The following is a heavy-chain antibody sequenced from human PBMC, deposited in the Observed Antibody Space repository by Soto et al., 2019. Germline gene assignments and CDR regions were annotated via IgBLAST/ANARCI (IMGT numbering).Heavy chain of an antibody. CDR3: ASHSYGYFPHYYHGMDV. CDR2: IIPIFGTA. V-gene: IGHV1-69*12. D-gene: IGHD5-18*01. CDR1: GGTFSSYA. J-gene: IGHJ6*02. Sequence: QVQLVQSGAEVKKPGSSVKVSCKASGGTFSSYASSWVRQAPGQGLEWMGGIIPIFGTANYAQKFQGRVTSTGNXSXSXXSTELSSLRSEDTAAYYCASHSYGYFPHYYHGMDVWGQGTTVTVSS.